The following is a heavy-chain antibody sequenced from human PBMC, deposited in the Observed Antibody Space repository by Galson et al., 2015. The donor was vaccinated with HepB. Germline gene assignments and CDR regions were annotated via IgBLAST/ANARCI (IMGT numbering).Heavy chain of an antibody. D-gene: IGHD6-6*01. CDR1: GFIFSNYA. CDR3: VEFNSSSRAFDI. J-gene: IGHJ3*02. V-gene: IGHV3-64*05. CDR2: ISTNGDST. Sequence: SLRLSCAASGFIFSNYAMHWVRQAPGKGLEYVSSISTNGDSTSYADSVKGRFTISRDNSKYTLYVQMSSLRPEDTAVYYCVEFNSSSRAFDIWGQGTMVTVSP.